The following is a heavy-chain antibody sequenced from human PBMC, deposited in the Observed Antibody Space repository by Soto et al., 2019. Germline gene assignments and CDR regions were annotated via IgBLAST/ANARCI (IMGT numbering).Heavy chain of an antibody. Sequence: SETLSLTCTVSGVSISSYYWSWIRQPPGKGLEWIGYIYYSGSTNYNPSLKSRVTISVDTSKNQFSLKLSSVTAADTAVYYCARHTMGSWSPYYYYYYMDVWGKGTTVTVSS. D-gene: IGHD6-13*01. CDR1: GVSISSYY. V-gene: IGHV4-59*08. J-gene: IGHJ6*03. CDR2: IYYSGST. CDR3: ARHTMGSWSPYYYYYYMDV.